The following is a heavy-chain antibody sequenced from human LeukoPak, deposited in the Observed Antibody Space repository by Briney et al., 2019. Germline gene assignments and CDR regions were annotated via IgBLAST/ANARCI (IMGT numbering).Heavy chain of an antibody. J-gene: IGHJ4*02. CDR1: GGSISSYY. CDR2: IYYSGST. D-gene: IGHD6-19*01. CDR3: AKGGYSSGWYPLDY. V-gene: IGHV4-59*01. Sequence: SETLSLTCTVSGGSISSYYWSWIRQPPEKGLEWIGYIYYSGSTNYNPSLKSRVTISVDTSKNQFSLKLSSVTAADTAVYYCAKGGYSSGWYPLDYWGQGTLVTVSS.